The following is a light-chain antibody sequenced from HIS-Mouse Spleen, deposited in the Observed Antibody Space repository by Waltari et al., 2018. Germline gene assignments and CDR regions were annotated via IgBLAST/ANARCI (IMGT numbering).Light chain of an antibody. Sequence: DIVMTQSPDSLAVSLGERPTTNCNASQSVLYSYNNKNYLAWYQQKRGQPLKLLTYWASTRESGVPDRFSGSGSGTDFTLTTSSPQAEDVAVYYCQQYYSTPQLTFGGGTKVEIK. V-gene: IGKV4-1*01. J-gene: IGKJ4*01. CDR3: QQYYSTPQLT. CDR2: WAS. CDR1: QSVLYSYNNKNY.